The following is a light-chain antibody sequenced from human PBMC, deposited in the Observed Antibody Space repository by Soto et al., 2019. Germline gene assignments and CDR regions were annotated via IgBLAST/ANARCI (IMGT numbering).Light chain of an antibody. Sequence: EIVLTQSPGTLSLSPGERATLSCRASQSVSSSYLAWYQQKPGQAPRLLIYGTSNRATGIPDRFSGSGTGSGTDFSLTISRLEPEDFAVYYCQQYGRSPWTFGQGTKVDIK. CDR3: QQYGRSPWT. CDR2: GTS. CDR1: QSVSSSY. J-gene: IGKJ1*01. V-gene: IGKV3-20*01.